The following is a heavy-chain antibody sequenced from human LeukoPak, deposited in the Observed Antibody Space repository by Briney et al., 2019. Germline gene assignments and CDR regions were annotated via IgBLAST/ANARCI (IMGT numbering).Heavy chain of an antibody. Sequence: SETLSLTCAVYGGSFSGYYWTWIRQPPGKGLEWIGYIYYSGSTNYNPSLKSRLTISVDTSNNQFSLKLSSVTAADTAVYYCATIAGSSSFWGQGTLVTVSS. CDR1: GGSFSGYY. V-gene: IGHV4-59*08. CDR2: IYYSGST. D-gene: IGHD6-6*01. CDR3: ATIAGSSSF. J-gene: IGHJ4*02.